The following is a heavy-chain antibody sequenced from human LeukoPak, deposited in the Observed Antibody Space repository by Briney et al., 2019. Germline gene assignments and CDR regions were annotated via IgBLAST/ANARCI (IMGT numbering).Heavy chain of an antibody. J-gene: IGHJ4*02. CDR3: ARGHLVRGVIHGFYFDY. D-gene: IGHD3-10*01. Sequence: SETLSLTCTVSGGSISSGGYYWSWIRQHPGKGLGWIGYIYYSGSTYYNPSLKSRVTISVDTSKNQFSLKLSSVTAADTAVYYCARGHLVRGVIHGFYFDYWGQGTLVTVSS. CDR1: GGSISSGGYY. V-gene: IGHV4-31*03. CDR2: IYYSGST.